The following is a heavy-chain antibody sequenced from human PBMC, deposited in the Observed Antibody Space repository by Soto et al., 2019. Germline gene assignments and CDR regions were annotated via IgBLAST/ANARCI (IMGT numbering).Heavy chain of an antibody. CDR2: IYYSGST. CDR3: ARDTTPRDSSSWIASYFDY. Sequence: SETLSLTCTVSGGSISIGGYYWSWIRQHPGKGLEWIGYIYYSGSTYYNPSLKSRVTISVDTSKNQFSLKLSSVTAADTAVYYCARDTTPRDSSSWIASYFDYWGQGTLVTVSS. J-gene: IGHJ4*02. D-gene: IGHD6-13*01. V-gene: IGHV4-31*03. CDR1: GGSISIGGYY.